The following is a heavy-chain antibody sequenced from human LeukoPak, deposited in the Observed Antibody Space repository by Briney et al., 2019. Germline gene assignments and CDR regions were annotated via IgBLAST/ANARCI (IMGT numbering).Heavy chain of an antibody. CDR2: ISAYNGYT. Sequence: ASVKVSCKASGYTFTNYGVSWVRQAPGQGLEWKGWISAYNGYTNYAQKFQFRVTMTTDTPTSTAYMELRSLTSDDTAVYYCARDKAVTTEVTQYFQHWGQGTLVTVSS. J-gene: IGHJ1*01. V-gene: IGHV1-18*01. CDR3: ARDKAVTTEVTQYFQH. D-gene: IGHD4-11*01. CDR1: GYTFTNYG.